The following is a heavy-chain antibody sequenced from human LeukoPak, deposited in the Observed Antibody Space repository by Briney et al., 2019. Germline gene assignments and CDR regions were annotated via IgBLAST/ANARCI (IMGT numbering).Heavy chain of an antibody. Sequence: PGGSLRLSCAASEFTFSSYAMSWVRQAPGKGLEWVSAITGSGGDTFHADSVRGRFTVSRDNSKNTLYLQMNSLRAEDTAVYYCARLLGYCSSTSCYAHAFDIWGQGTMVTVSS. CDR2: ITGSGGDT. J-gene: IGHJ3*02. CDR1: EFTFSSYA. D-gene: IGHD2-2*01. V-gene: IGHV3-23*01. CDR3: ARLLGYCSSTSCYAHAFDI.